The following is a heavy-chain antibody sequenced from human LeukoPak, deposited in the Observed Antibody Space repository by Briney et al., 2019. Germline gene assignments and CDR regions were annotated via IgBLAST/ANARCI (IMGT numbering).Heavy chain of an antibody. CDR3: ARAERERWPHFDY. D-gene: IGHD5-24*01. CDR2: ISSSGSTI. V-gene: IGHV3-11*01. J-gene: IGHJ4*02. CDR1: GFTFSDYY. Sequence: GGSMRLSCAASGFTFSDYYISWISQAPGKGLEWVSYISSSGSTIYYADSVKGRFTISRDNAKNSLYLQMNSLRAEDTAVDYCARAERERWPHFDYWGQGTMVTVSS.